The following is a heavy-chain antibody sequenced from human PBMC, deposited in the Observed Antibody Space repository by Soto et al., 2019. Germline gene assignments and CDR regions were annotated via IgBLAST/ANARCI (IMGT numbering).Heavy chain of an antibody. V-gene: IGHV1-8*01. Sequence: ASVKVSCKASGYTFTSYDINWVRQATGQGLEWMGGMNPNIGNTDYAQKFQGRVTITADESTSTAYMELSSLRSEDTAVYYCARDNGYYYYGMDVWGQGTTVTVSS. CDR3: ARDNGYYYYGMDV. CDR2: MNPNIGNT. D-gene: IGHD2-8*01. CDR1: GYTFTSYD. J-gene: IGHJ6*02.